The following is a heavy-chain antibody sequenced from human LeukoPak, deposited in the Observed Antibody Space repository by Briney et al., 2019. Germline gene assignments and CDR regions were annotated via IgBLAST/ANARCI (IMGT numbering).Heavy chain of an antibody. D-gene: IGHD3-9*01. CDR1: GGSISSGGYY. V-gene: IGHV4-39*07. J-gene: IGHJ4*02. Sequence: SETLSLTCTVSGGSISSGGYYWSWIRQPPGKGLEWIGSIYHSGSTYYNPSLKSRVTISVDTSKNQFSLKLSSVTAADTAVYYCARDLRYSDYWGQGTLVTVSS. CDR3: ARDLRYSDY. CDR2: IYHSGST.